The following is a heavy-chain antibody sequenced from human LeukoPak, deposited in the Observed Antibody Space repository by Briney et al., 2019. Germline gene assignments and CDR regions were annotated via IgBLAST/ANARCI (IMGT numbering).Heavy chain of an antibody. CDR1: GYTFTGYY. Sequence: ASVTVSCKASGYTFTGYYMHWVRQAPGQGLEWMGWINPNSGGTNYAQKFQGRVTMTRDTSISTAYMELSRLRSDDTAVYYCASYDFWSGYYDYWGQGTLVTVSS. V-gene: IGHV1-2*02. J-gene: IGHJ4*02. CDR2: INPNSGGT. D-gene: IGHD3-3*01. CDR3: ASYDFWSGYYDY.